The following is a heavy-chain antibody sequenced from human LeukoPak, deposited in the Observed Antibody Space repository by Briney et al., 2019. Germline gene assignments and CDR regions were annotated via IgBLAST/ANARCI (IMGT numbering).Heavy chain of an antibody. CDR1: GFTFSNAW. V-gene: IGHV3-15*01. D-gene: IGHD4-11*01. J-gene: IGHJ6*03. Sequence: GGSLRLSCAASGFTFSNAWMSWVRQAPGKGLEWVGRIKSKTDGGTTDYAAPVKGRFTISRDDSKNTLYLQMNSLKTEDTAVYYCTTGPPYSTDYMDVWGDGTTVTVS. CDR2: IKSKTDGGTT. CDR3: TTGPPYSTDYMDV.